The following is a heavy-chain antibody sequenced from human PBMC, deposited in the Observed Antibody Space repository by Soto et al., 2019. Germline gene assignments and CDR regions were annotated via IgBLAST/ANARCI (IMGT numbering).Heavy chain of an antibody. V-gene: IGHV4-4*02. CDR1: GGSLSSSNW. CDR2: IYHSGST. CDR3: ARESGIAVAGTGAFDI. Sequence: XTLSLPCAVSGGSLSSSNWWSWVLQPPVKGLEWIGEIYHSGSTNYNPYLKSRVTISVDKSKNQFSLKLSSVTAAETAVYYCARESGIAVAGTGAFDIWGQGTMVTVSS. D-gene: IGHD6-19*01. J-gene: IGHJ3*02.